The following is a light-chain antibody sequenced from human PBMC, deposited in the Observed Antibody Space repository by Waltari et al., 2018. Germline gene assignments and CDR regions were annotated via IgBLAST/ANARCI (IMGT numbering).Light chain of an antibody. CDR1: EDIAKS. CDR2: DSS. J-gene: IGKJ1*01. CDR3: QQSHNIPWT. V-gene: IGKV1-39*01. Sequence: DIQFTPPPSSLSAPVGERVTDTCRASEDIAKSLNWYQQKPGLAPKVLIYDSSALHSGVPARFSGSGSGTDFTLTISGLQPEDFATYYCQQSHNIPWTFGLGTKVEI.